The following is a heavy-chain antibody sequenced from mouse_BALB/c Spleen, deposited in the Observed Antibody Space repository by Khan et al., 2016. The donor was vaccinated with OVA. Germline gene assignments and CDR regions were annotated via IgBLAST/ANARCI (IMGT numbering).Heavy chain of an antibody. CDR3: AREGDGGGLAY. D-gene: IGHD1-1*02. J-gene: IGHJ3*01. V-gene: IGHV5-12*02. CDR2: ISNRGTNP. Sequence: EVELVESGGGFMQPGGSLTLSCATSGFTFTDYYMYWVRQTPEQRLEWVAYISNRGTNPYYSDTVRGRFTISRDNAKNTPYLQMSRLKSEDTAMYYGAREGDGGGLAYGGQGTLVTVSA. CDR1: GFTFTDYY.